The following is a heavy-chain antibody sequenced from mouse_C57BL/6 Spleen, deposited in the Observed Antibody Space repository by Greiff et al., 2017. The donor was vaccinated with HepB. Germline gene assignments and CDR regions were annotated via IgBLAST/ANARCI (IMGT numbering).Heavy chain of an antibody. CDR3: ARDVGYYFDY. CDR1: GFTFSDYY. J-gene: IGHJ2*01. Sequence: EVQRVESEGGLVQPGSSMKLSCTASGFTFSDYYMAWVRQVPEKGLEWVANINYDGSSTYYLDSLKSRFIISRDNAKNILYLQMSSLKSEDTATYYCARDVGYYFDYWGQGTTLTVSS. CDR2: INYDGSST. V-gene: IGHV5-16*01.